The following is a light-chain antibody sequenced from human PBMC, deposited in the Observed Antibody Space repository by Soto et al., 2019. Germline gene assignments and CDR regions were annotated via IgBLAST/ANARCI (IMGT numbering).Light chain of an antibody. V-gene: IGLV2-14*01. CDR3: CSDTTSGTLI. J-gene: IGLJ2*01. CDR1: SSDVGGYKY. CDR2: DAS. Sequence: QSVLTQPASVSGSPGQSITISCTGTSSDVGGYKYVSWYLQHPGKAPKLMIYDASNRPSGVSNRFSGSKSGNTASLTISGLQAEDEAAYYCCSDTTSGTLIFGGGTKLTVL.